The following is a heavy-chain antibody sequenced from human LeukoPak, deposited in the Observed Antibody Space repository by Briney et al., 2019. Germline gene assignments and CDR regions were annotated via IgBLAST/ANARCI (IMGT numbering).Heavy chain of an antibody. D-gene: IGHD4-17*01. J-gene: IGHJ4*02. Sequence: GASVKVSCKASGGTFSSYAISWVRQAAGQGHEWMGGIIPIFGTANYAQKFQGRVTITADESTSTAYMELSSLRSEDTAVYYCARSDYGDYRFDYWGQGTLVTVSS. CDR1: GGTFSSYA. V-gene: IGHV1-69*13. CDR3: ARSDYGDYRFDY. CDR2: IIPIFGTA.